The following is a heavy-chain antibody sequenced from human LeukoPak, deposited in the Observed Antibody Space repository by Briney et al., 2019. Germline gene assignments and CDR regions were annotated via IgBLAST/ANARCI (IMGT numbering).Heavy chain of an antibody. D-gene: IGHD3-22*01. Sequence: GGSLRLSCAASGFTFSTYWMSWVRQAPGKGLEWVSVIYSGGSTYYADSVKGRFTISRDNSKNTLYLQTNSLRAEDTAVYYCARAENYYDSSGYSYYFDYWGQGTLVTVSS. V-gene: IGHV3-53*01. CDR2: IYSGGST. J-gene: IGHJ4*02. CDR3: ARAENYYDSSGYSYYFDY. CDR1: GFTFSTYW.